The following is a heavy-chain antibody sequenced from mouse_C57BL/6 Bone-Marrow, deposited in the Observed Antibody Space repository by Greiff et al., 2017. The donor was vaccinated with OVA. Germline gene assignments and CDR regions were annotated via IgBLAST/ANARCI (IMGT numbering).Heavy chain of an antibody. V-gene: IGHV5-9*01. CDR3: ARQGTWFAY. CDR2: ISGGGGNT. CDR1: GFTFSSYT. Sequence: EVQGVESGGGLVKPGGSLKLSCAASGFTFSSYTMSWVRQTPEKRLAWVATISGGGGNTYYPASVKGRFTISRDNAKNTLYLQMSSLRSEDTALYYCARQGTWFAYWGQGTLVTVSA. J-gene: IGHJ3*01.